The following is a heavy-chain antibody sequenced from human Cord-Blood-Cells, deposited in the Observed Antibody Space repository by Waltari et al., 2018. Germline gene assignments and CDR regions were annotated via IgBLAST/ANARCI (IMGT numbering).Heavy chain of an antibody. CDR1: GFTFSSYS. V-gene: IGHV3-21*01. Sequence: EVQLVESGGGLVKPGGSLRLSCAASGFTFSSYSMNWVRQAPGKGLEWVSAISSSSSYIYYADSVKGRFTISRDNAKNSRYLQMNSLRAEDTAVYYCARELQYYFDYWGQGTLVTVSS. CDR2: ISSSSSYI. J-gene: IGHJ4*02. D-gene: IGHD4-4*01. CDR3: ARELQYYFDY.